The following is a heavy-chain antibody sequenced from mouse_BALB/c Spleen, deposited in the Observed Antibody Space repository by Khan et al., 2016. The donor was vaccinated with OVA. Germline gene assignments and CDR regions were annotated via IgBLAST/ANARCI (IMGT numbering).Heavy chain of an antibody. CDR1: GYSITSGYA. D-gene: IGHD1-1*01. V-gene: IGHV3-2*02. CDR3: ARGNYYGYYFDY. Sequence: EVQLQESGPGLVKPSQSLYLTCTVTGYSITSGYAWNWIRQFPGNKLEWMGYISYSGGTRYNPSLKSRISITRDTSKNQFFLQLKSVTTEDTATYYCARGNYYGYYFDYWGQGTPLTVSS. J-gene: IGHJ2*01. CDR2: ISYSGGT.